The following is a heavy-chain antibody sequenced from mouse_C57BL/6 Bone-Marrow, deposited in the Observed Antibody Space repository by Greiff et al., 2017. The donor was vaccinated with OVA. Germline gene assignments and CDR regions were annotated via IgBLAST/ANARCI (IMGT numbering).Heavy chain of an antibody. D-gene: IGHD1-1*01. CDR1: EYEFPSHD. J-gene: IGHJ4*01. CDR2: ISNGGGST. CDR3: ARHGDYGSRKYYYAMDY. V-gene: IGHV5-12*01. Sequence: EVQLVESGGGLVQPGESLKLSCESNEYEFPSHDMYWVRQTPEKRLEWVAYISNGGGSTYYPDTVKGRFTISRDNAKNTLYLQMSRLKSEDTAMYYCARHGDYGSRKYYYAMDYWGQGTSVTVSS.